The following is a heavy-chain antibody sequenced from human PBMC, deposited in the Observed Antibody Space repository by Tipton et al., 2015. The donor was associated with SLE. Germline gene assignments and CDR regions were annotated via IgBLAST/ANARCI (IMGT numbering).Heavy chain of an antibody. J-gene: IGHJ4*02. Sequence: LRLSCTVSGGSISSYYWSWIRQPPGKGLEWIGYIYTSGSTNYNPSLKSRVTISVDTSKNQFSLKLSSVTAADTAVYYCARDRGGSSPVWGQGTLVTVSS. D-gene: IGHD6-6*01. CDR3: ARDRGGSSPV. CDR2: IYTSGST. V-gene: IGHV4-59*01. CDR1: GGSISSYY.